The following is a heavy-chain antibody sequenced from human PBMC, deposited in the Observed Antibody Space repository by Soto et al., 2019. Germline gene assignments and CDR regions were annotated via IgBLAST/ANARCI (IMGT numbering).Heavy chain of an antibody. V-gene: IGHV3-30-3*01. CDR2: ISYDGSNK. Sequence: PGGSLRLSCAASGFTFSSYTMHWVRQAPGKGLEWVALISYDGSNKYYSDSVKGRFTISRDNSKNTLYLQMNSLRADDTAVYYCARDDAFYDFDYWGQGTLVTVSS. CDR1: GFTFSSYT. CDR3: ARDDAFYDFDY. J-gene: IGHJ4*02. D-gene: IGHD5-12*01.